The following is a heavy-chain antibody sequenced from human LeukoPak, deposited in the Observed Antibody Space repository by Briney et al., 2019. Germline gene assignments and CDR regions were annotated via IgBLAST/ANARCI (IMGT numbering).Heavy chain of an antibody. Sequence: ASVNVSFKASGYTYTNFGVSWLRQPPGQGLEWMGWINPYNGNTYSAQKFQGRVTMTTDTPTNTAYMDLRSLRSDDTAMYYCARDAILSYYSDGSAYHGFDFWGQGTLVTVSS. CDR3: ARDAILSYYSDGSAYHGFDF. D-gene: IGHD3-22*01. CDR2: INPYNGNT. CDR1: GYTYTNFG. J-gene: IGHJ4*02. V-gene: IGHV1-18*01.